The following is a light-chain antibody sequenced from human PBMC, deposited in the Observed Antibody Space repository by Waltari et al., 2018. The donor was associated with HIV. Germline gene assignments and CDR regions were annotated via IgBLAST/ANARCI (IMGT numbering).Light chain of an antibody. J-gene: IGLJ2*01. CDR1: SRRICGYNS. CDR3: SSFAPTNKFYVL. CDR2: EVT. Sequence: STLTQPPSASGSPGQSVTISCPGTSRRICGYNSVSWYQQHPGKAPKPIMTEVTKRPSGVPVRFSGSKSGNTASLTVSGLQADDEALYYCSSFAPTNKFYVLFGGGTTLTVL. V-gene: IGLV2-8*01.